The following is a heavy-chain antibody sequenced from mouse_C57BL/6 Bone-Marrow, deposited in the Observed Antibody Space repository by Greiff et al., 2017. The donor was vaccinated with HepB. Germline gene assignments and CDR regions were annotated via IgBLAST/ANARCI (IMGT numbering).Heavy chain of an antibody. Sequence: EVQLVESGGGLVQPGGSMKLSCAASGFTFSDAWMDWVRQSPEKGLEWVAEIRNKANNPATYYAESVKGRFTISRDESKSSVYLQMNSLRAEDTGIYYCTLFPGYWGQGTTLTVSS. CDR1: GFTFSDAW. CDR2: IRNKANNPAT. CDR3: TLFPGY. V-gene: IGHV6-6*01. J-gene: IGHJ2*01.